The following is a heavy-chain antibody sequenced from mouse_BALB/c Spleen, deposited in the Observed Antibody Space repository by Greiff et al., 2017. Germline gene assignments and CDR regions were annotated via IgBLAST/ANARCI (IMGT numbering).Heavy chain of an antibody. CDR2: IDPENGDT. J-gene: IGHJ4*01. CDR1: GFNIKDYY. CDR3: NAENYDYADART. Sequence: VQLQHSGAELVRSGASVKWSCTASGFNIKDYYMHWVKQRPEQGLEWIGWIDPENGDTEYAPKFQGKATITADTASNTAYLQLSSLTSEDTAVYYCNAENYDYADARTWGQGTSVTVSS. D-gene: IGHD2-4*01. V-gene: IGHV14-4*02.